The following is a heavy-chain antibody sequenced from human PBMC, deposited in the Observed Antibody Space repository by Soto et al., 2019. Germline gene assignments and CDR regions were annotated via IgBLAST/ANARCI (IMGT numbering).Heavy chain of an antibody. CDR2: IWYDGSNK. J-gene: IGHJ4*02. D-gene: IGHD1-26*01. CDR1: GFTFSSYG. CDR3: ARSSGSQEDY. Sequence: QVQLVESGGGVVQPGRSLRLSCAASGFTFSSYGMHWVRQAPGKGLEWVAVIWYDGSNKYYADSVKGRFTISRDNSKNTLYLQMNSLRAEDTAVYYCARSSGSQEDYWGQGTLLTVSS. V-gene: IGHV3-33*01.